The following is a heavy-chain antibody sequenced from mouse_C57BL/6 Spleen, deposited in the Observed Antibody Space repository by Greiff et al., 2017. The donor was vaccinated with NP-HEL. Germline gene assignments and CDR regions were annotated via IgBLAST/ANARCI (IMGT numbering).Heavy chain of an antibody. J-gene: IGHJ4*01. Sequence: ESGPGLVKPSQSLSLTCSVTGYSITSGYYWNWIRQFPGNKLEWMGYISYDGSNNYNPSLKNRISITRDTSKNQFFLKLNSVTTEDTATYYCARVRAMGPYAMDYWGQGTSVTVSS. CDR3: ARVRAMGPYAMDY. V-gene: IGHV3-6*01. CDR2: ISYDGSN. CDR1: GYSITSGYY. D-gene: IGHD1-1*02.